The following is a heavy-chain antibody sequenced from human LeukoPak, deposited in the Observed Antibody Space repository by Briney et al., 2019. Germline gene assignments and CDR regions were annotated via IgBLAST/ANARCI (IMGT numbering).Heavy chain of an antibody. D-gene: IGHD3/OR15-3a*01. CDR1: GYIFTNYD. J-gene: IGHJ4*02. CDR3: TRGPPNWGYDF. Sequence: ASVKVSCKASGYIFTNYDINWVRQATGQRLEWLGWMSPNSGNTGYAQNFQGRVTMTRSTALSTAYMELSSLKSDDTAVYYCTRGPPNWGYDFWGQGTLVTVSS. V-gene: IGHV1-8*01. CDR2: MSPNSGNT.